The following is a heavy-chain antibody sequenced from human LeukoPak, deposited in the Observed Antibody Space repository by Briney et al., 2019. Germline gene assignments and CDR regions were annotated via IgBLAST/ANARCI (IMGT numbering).Heavy chain of an antibody. CDR2: IKGRTDGGSP. D-gene: IGHD3-10*01. CDR3: AKDALWFGELSYFDY. CDR1: GFSFSDAW. V-gene: IGHV3-15*01. J-gene: IGHJ4*02. Sequence: GGSLRLSCAASGFSFSDAWMTWVRQAPGKGLEWIGRIKGRTDGGSPDYAAPVKGRFTILRDHSKDILYLQMNSLKTDDTAVYYCAKDALWFGELSYFDYWGQGTLVTVSS.